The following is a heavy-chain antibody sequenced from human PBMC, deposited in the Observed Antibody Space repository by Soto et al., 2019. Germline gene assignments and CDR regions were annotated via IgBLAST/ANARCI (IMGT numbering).Heavy chain of an antibody. CDR1: GFTFSSYG. CDR2: IWYDGSNK. CDR3: ARDKISGDYDFWRGYFDN. V-gene: IGHV3-33*01. J-gene: IGHJ4*02. Sequence: QVQLVESGGGVVQPVRSLRLSCAASGFTFSSYGMHWVRQAPGKGLEWVAVIWYDGSNKYYADSVKGRFTIPRDNSKNTEHLQMTSQRAEDTSVYYCARDKISGDYDFWRGYFDNWGQGTLVTVSS. D-gene: IGHD3-3*01.